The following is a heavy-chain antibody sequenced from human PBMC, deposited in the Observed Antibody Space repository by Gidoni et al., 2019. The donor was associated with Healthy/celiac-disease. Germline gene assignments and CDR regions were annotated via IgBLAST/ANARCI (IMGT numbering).Heavy chain of an antibody. Sequence: EVQLVESGGGLVKPGGSLRLSCAASGFTFSSYSLNWVRQAPGKGLEWVSSISSSSSYIYYADSVKGRFTISRDNAKNSLYLQMNSLRAEDTAVYYCARDGEGPYGSGSYPNFDYWGQGTLVTVSS. J-gene: IGHJ4*02. D-gene: IGHD3-10*01. CDR1: GFTFSSYS. V-gene: IGHV3-21*01. CDR2: ISSSSSYI. CDR3: ARDGEGPYGSGSYPNFDY.